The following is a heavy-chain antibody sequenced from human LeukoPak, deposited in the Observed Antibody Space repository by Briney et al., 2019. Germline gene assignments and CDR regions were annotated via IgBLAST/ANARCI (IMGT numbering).Heavy chain of an antibody. D-gene: IGHD4-17*01. CDR1: GFTFSSYS. CDR3: ARAYGDYVLYFDY. Sequence: PGGSLRLSCAASGFTFSSYSMNWVRQAPGKGLEWVSSISSSSYIYYADSVKGRFTISRDNAKNSLYLQMNSLRAEDTAVYYCARAYGDYVLYFDYWGQGTLVTVSS. J-gene: IGHJ4*02. V-gene: IGHV3-21*01. CDR2: ISSSSYI.